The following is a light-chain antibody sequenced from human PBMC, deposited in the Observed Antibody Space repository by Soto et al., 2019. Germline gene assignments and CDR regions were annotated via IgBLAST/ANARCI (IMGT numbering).Light chain of an antibody. CDR1: SSNIGSNY. CDR3: AAWDDSLSGNV. V-gene: IGLV1-47*02. Sequence: QSVLTQPPSASGTPGQRVTTSCSGSSSNIGSNYVYWYQQLPGTAPKLLIYSNNQRPSGVPDRFSGSKSGTSASLAISGLRSEDEADYYCAAWDDSLSGNVFGTGTKLTVL. J-gene: IGLJ1*01. CDR2: SNN.